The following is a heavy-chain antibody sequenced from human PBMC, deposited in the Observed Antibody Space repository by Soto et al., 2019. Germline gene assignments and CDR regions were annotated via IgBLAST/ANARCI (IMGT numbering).Heavy chain of an antibody. CDR1: GGSFSGYY. D-gene: IGHD5-12*01. CDR2: IYYSGST. Sequence: PSETLSLTCAVYGGSFSGYYWSWIRQPPGKGLEWIGYIYYSGSTYYNPSLKSRVTISVDTSKNQFSLKLSSVTAADTAVYYCAYSRSSRDGYNLGGYWGQGTLVTVSS. V-gene: IGHV4-34*01. CDR3: AYSRSSRDGYNLGGY. J-gene: IGHJ4*02.